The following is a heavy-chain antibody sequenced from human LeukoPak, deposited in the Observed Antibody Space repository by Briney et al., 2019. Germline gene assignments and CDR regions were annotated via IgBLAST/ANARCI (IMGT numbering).Heavy chain of an antibody. D-gene: IGHD6-19*01. CDR1: GGSFSGYY. CDR2: INHSGST. CDR3: ARTYSVAAYDY. V-gene: IGHV4-34*01. J-gene: IGHJ4*02. Sequence: SETLSLTCAVYGGSFSGYYWSWIRQPPGKGLEWIGEINHSGSTNYNPSLKSRVTISVDTSKNQFSLKLSSVTAADTAVYYCARTYSVAAYDYWGQGTLVIVSS.